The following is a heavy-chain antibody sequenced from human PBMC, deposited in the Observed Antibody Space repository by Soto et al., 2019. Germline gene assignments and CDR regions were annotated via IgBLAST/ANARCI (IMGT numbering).Heavy chain of an antibody. Sequence: GASVKVSCKASGGTFSSYAISWVRQAPGQGLEWMGGIIPIFGTANYAQKFQGRVTITADESTSTAYMELSSLRSEDAAVYYCARGVRMSIAAAENYGMDVWGQGTTVTVSS. J-gene: IGHJ6*02. CDR2: IIPIFGTA. CDR3: ARGVRMSIAAAENYGMDV. CDR1: GGTFSSYA. V-gene: IGHV1-69*13. D-gene: IGHD6-13*01.